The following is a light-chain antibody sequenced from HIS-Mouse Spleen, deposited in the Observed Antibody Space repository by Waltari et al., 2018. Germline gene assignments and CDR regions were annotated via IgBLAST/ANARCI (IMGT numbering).Light chain of an antibody. CDR1: QSVLYSSNNKNY. Sequence: DIVMTQSTASLAVSLGARAPNHCKSSQSVLYSSNNKNYLAWYQQKPGQPPKLLIYWASTRESGVPDRFSGSGSGTDFTLTISSLQAEDVAVYYCQQYYSTPLTFGGGTKVEIK. V-gene: IGKV4-1*01. J-gene: IGKJ4*01. CDR3: QQYYSTPLT. CDR2: WAS.